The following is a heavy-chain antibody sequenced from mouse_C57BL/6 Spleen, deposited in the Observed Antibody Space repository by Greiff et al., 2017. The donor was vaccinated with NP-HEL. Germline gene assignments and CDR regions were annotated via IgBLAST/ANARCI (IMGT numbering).Heavy chain of an antibody. D-gene: IGHD1-1*01. CDR3: ARSVVASDY. CDR1: GYTFTDYY. CDR2: INPNNGGT. Sequence: EVKLMESGPELVKPGASVKISCKASGYTFTDYYMNWVKQSHGKSLEWIGDINPNNGGTSYNQKFKGKATLTVDKSSSTAYMELRSLTSEDSAVYYCARSVVASDYWGQGTTLTVAS. J-gene: IGHJ2*01. V-gene: IGHV1-26*01.